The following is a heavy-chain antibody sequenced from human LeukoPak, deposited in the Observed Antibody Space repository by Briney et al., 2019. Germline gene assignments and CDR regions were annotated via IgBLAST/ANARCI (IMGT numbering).Heavy chain of an antibody. CDR2: IYYSGST. CDR3: ARALYSSGWYVG. J-gene: IGHJ4*02. CDR1: GGSISSYY. V-gene: IGHV4-59*01. D-gene: IGHD6-19*01. Sequence: PSESLSLTCTVSGGSISSYYWSWLRQPPGKGLEWIGYIYYSGSTNYNPSLKSRATISVDTSKNQFSLKLSSVTAADTAVYYWARALYSSGWYVGWGQGPLVTVSS.